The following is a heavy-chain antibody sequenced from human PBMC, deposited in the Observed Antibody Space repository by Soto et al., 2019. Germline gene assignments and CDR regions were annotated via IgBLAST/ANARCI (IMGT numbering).Heavy chain of an antibody. Sequence: EVQMLESGGGSVQPGGSLRLSCVTSGFTFRTYAMNWVRQAPGKGLEWISGISSSDGRTYYADSVKGRVIISRDNSKNTLYLQLNCLRGEDTAVYYCARAIRGLPGFDYWGQGTLVTVSS. J-gene: IGHJ4*02. V-gene: IGHV3-23*01. D-gene: IGHD3-10*01. CDR1: GFTFRTYA. CDR3: ARAIRGLPGFDY. CDR2: ISSSDGRT.